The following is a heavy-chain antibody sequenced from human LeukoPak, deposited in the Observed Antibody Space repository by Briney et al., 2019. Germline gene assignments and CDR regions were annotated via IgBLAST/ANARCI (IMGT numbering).Heavy chain of an antibody. CDR1: GGSISSGGYY. Sequence: SETLSLTCTVSGGSISSGGYYWSWIRQPPGKGLEWIGYIYHSGSTYYNPSLKSRVTISVDRSKNQFSLKLSSVTAADTAVYYCARDSGSDAKIDYWGQGTLVTVSS. CDR2: IYHSGST. J-gene: IGHJ4*02. CDR3: ARDSGSDAKIDY. D-gene: IGHD1-26*01. V-gene: IGHV4-30-2*01.